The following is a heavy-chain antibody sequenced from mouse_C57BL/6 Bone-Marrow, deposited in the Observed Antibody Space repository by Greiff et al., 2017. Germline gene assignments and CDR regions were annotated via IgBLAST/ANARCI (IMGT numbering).Heavy chain of an antibody. CDR3: ARSDYYGSKPRRY. CDR1: GYTFTSYW. J-gene: IGHJ2*01. Sequence: VQLQQPGAELVRPGTSVKLSCKASGYTFTSYWMHWVKQRPGQGLEWIGVIDPSDSYTNYNQKFKGKATLTVDTSSSTAYMQLSSLTSEDSAVYYCARSDYYGSKPRRYWGQGTTLTVSS. CDR2: IDPSDSYT. D-gene: IGHD1-1*01. V-gene: IGHV1-59*01.